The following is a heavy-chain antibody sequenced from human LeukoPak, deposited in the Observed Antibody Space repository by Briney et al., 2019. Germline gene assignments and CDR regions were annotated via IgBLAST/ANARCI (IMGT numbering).Heavy chain of an antibody. J-gene: IGHJ4*02. Sequence: GGSLRLSCAASGFTFSNVWMSWVRQVPGKGLEWVGRIISISGGGTPDYSAPVKGRFTISRDDSKNTVYLQMNSLKTEDTAVYYCTTHRGEWVLDSWGQGTLVTVSS. CDR1: GFTFSNVW. D-gene: IGHD3-16*01. CDR3: TTHRGEWVLDS. CDR2: IISISGGGTP. V-gene: IGHV3-15*01.